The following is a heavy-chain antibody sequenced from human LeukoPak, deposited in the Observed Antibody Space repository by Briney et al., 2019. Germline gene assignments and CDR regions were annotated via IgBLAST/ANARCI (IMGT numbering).Heavy chain of an antibody. J-gene: IGHJ3*02. V-gene: IGHV4-31*03. CDR1: GGSISSGGYY. Sequence: SETLSLTCTVSGGSISSGGYYWSWIRQHPGKGLEWIGYIYYSGSTYYNPSLKSRVTISADTSKNQFSLKLSSVTAADTAVYYCARGGYSYGYFGAFDIWGQGTMVTVSS. CDR2: IYYSGST. D-gene: IGHD5-18*01. CDR3: ARGGYSYGYFGAFDI.